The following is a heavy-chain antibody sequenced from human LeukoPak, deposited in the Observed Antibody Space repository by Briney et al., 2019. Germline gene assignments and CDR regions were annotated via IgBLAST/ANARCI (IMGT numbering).Heavy chain of an antibody. Sequence: GASVKVSCKASGYTFTGYYIHWVRQAPGQGLEWMGWINPNSGSTNYAQNFQGRVTMTRDTSISTAYMELTRLTSDDAAVYYCARQSSSWRGDWVDPWGQGTLVTVSS. CDR2: INPNSGST. J-gene: IGHJ5*02. V-gene: IGHV1-2*02. CDR3: ARQSSSWRGDWVDP. D-gene: IGHD6-13*01. CDR1: GYTFTGYY.